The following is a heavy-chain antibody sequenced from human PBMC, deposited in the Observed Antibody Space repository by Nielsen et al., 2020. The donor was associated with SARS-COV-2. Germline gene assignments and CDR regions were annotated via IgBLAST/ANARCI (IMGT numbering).Heavy chain of an antibody. CDR2: INPSGGST. J-gene: IGHJ4*02. V-gene: IGHV1-46*01. CDR1: GYTFTSYY. CDR3: ARTIGGNYFDY. D-gene: IGHD3-16*01. Sequence: ASVKVSCKASGYTFTSYYMHWVRQAPGQGLEWMGIINPSGGSTSYAQKFQGRVTMTRDTSTSTVYMKLSSLRSEDTAVYYCARTIGGNYFDYWGQGTLVTVSS.